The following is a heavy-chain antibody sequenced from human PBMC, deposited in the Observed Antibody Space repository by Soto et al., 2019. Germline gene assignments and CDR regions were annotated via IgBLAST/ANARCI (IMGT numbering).Heavy chain of an antibody. J-gene: IGHJ6*02. CDR2: IIPILGIA. Sequence: SVKVSCKTSGGTFSSYTISWVRQAPGQGLEWMGRIIPILGIANYAQKFQGRVTITADKSTSTAYMELSSLRSEDTAVYYCARDLGGASAYYYYGMDVWGQGTMVTVSS. D-gene: IGHD2-21*01. V-gene: IGHV1-69*04. CDR3: ARDLGGASAYYYYGMDV. CDR1: GGTFSSYT.